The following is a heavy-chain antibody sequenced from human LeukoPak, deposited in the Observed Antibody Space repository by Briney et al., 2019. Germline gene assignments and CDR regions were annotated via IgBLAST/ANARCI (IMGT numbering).Heavy chain of an antibody. V-gene: IGHV3-21*01. CDR2: ISSSSSYI. D-gene: IGHD1-26*01. J-gene: IGHJ4*02. CDR1: GFTLSSYS. Sequence: PGGSLRLSCAASGFTLSSYSMNWVRQAPGKGLEWVSSISSSSSYIYYADSVKGRFTISRDNAKNSLCLQMNSLRAEDTAVYYCARDLGSYFPFDYWGQGTLVTVSS. CDR3: ARDLGSYFPFDY.